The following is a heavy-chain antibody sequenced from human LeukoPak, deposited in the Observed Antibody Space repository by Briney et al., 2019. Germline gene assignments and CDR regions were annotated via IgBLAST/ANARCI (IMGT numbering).Heavy chain of an antibody. Sequence: PGGSLRLSCAASGFTFSSYAMTWVRQAPGKGLEWVSSISGSGDNTYHADSVKGRFTISRDNSKNTLYLQMNSLRAEDTAVYYCAKAISGSNAVADYWGQGTLVTVSS. J-gene: IGHJ4*02. CDR3: AKAISGSNAVADY. D-gene: IGHD1-26*01. V-gene: IGHV3-23*01. CDR1: GFTFSSYA. CDR2: ISGSGDNT.